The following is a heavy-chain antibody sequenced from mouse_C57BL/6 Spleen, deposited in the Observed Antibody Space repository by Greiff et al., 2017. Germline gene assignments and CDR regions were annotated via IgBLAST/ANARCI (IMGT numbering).Heavy chain of an antibody. J-gene: IGHJ1*03. D-gene: IGHD2-2*01. CDR3: ARGRGYDWYFDV. CDR1: GYTFTSYW. CDR2: IHPNSGST. V-gene: IGHV1-64*01. Sequence: VQLQQPGAELVKPGASVKLSCKASGYTFTSYWMHWVKQRPGQGLEWIGMIHPNSGSTNYNEKFKSKATLTVDKSSSTAYMQLSSLTSEDSAVYYCARGRGYDWYFDVWGTGTTVTVSS.